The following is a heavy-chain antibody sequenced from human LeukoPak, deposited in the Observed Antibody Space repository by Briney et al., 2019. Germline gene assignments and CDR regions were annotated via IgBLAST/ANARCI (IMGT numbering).Heavy chain of an antibody. D-gene: IGHD5-24*01. V-gene: IGHV3-21*01. CDR1: GFTFSSYS. Sequence: GGSLRLSCAASGFTFSSYSMNWVRQAPGKGLEWVSSIRSSSSYIYYADSVKGRFTISRDNAKNSLYLQMNSLRVEDTAVYYCARDGYNSGGYWFDPWGQGTLVTVSS. CDR3: ARDGYNSGGYWFDP. CDR2: IRSSSSYI. J-gene: IGHJ5*02.